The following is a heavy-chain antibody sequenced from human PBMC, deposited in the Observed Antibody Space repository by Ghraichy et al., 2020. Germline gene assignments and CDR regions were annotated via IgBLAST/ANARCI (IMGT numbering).Heavy chain of an antibody. J-gene: IGHJ6*03. D-gene: IGHD6-13*01. CDR2: IYDSGST. V-gene: IGHV4-59*01. CDR3: ARSVYGSRKAAYYMDV. Sequence: SETLSLTCSVSGDSISSYYWSWIRQPPGKRLEWIGYIYDSGSTSYNPSLKSRVTISVDTSRNQVSLKLSSVTAADTAIYHCARSVYGSRKAAYYMDVWGKGTTVTVSS. CDR1: GDSISSYY.